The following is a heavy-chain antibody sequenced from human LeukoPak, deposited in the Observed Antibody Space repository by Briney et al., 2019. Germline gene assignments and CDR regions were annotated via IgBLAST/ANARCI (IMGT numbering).Heavy chain of an antibody. CDR3: ARDGTGYSSGWYLYMDV. Sequence: RGSLRLSSAASVFTASSNYMSWVRQAPGKGLEWGSDIYSGGSTYYADYVKGRFTISRANSKNTLYLQMNSLRAEDTAVYYCARDGTGYSSGWYLYMDVWGKGTTVTVSS. CDR1: VFTASSNY. J-gene: IGHJ6*03. D-gene: IGHD6-19*01. CDR2: IYSGGST. V-gene: IGHV3-53*01.